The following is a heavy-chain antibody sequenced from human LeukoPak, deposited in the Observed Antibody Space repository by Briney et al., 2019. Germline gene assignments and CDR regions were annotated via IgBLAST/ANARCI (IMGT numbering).Heavy chain of an antibody. CDR2: INHSGST. J-gene: IGHJ6*02. Sequence: SETLSLTCAVYGGSFSGYYWSWIRQPPGKGLEWIGEINHSGSTNYNPSLKSRVTISVDTSKNQFSLKLSSVTAADTAVYFCAREALRFLESYGMDVWGQGTAVIVSS. V-gene: IGHV4-34*01. D-gene: IGHD3-3*01. CDR1: GGSFSGYY. CDR3: AREALRFLESYGMDV.